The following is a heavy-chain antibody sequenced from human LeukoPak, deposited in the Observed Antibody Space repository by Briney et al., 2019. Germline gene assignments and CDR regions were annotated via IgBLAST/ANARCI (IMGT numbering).Heavy chain of an antibody. CDR1: GFTFSGHW. Sequence: PGGSLRLSCAASGFTFSGHWMSWVRQAPGKGLEWVANINQGGSDKYYVDSVKGRFTISRDNANNLLYLQMNSLRGEDTAVYYCTRDRSRAEDDWGQGTLVTLCS. V-gene: IGHV3-7*01. CDR3: TRDRSRAEDD. D-gene: IGHD1-14*01. CDR2: INQGGSDK. J-gene: IGHJ4*02.